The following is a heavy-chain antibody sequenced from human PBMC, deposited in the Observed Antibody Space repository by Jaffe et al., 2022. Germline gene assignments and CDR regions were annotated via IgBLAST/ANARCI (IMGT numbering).Heavy chain of an antibody. CDR2: IYYSGST. V-gene: IGHV4-39*01. Sequence: QLQLQESGPGLVKPSETLSLTCTVSGGSISSSSYYWGWIRQPPGKGLEWIGSIYYSGSTYYNPSLKSRVTISVDTSKNQFSLKLSSVTAADTAVYYCASPHPTYYDFWSGYYAWVAFDIWGQGTMVTVSS. D-gene: IGHD3-3*01. CDR1: GGSISSSSYY. CDR3: ASPHPTYYDFWSGYYAWVAFDI. J-gene: IGHJ3*02.